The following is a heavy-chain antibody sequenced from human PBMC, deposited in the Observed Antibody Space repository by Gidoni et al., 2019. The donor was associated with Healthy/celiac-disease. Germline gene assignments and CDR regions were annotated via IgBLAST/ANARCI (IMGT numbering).Heavy chain of an antibody. CDR1: GFPFSSYA. V-gene: IGHV3-23*01. Sequence: EVQLLESGGGLVQPGGSLRLSCAASGFPFSSYAMSWVRQAPGKGLEWVSAISGSGGSTYYADSVKGRFTISRDNSKNTLYLQMNSLRAEDTAVYYCARKGRYDFWSGYYIKGYFDYWGQGTLVTVSS. D-gene: IGHD3-3*01. J-gene: IGHJ4*02. CDR2: ISGSGGST. CDR3: ARKGRYDFWSGYYIKGYFDY.